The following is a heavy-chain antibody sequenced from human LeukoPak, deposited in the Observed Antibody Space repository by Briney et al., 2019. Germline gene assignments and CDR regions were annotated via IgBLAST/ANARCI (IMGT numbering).Heavy chain of an antibody. D-gene: IGHD3-22*01. CDR1: GFSVSSNS. Sequence: PGGSLRLSCTVSGFSVSSNSMSWVRQAPGKGLEWVSFIYSGTTHYSDSVKGRFTISRDNSKNTLYLQMNSLRVEDTAMYYCARDFNYYDGSGYYSLPDYWGQGTLVTVSS. J-gene: IGHJ4*02. CDR2: IYSGTT. CDR3: ARDFNYYDGSGYYSLPDY. V-gene: IGHV3-66*03.